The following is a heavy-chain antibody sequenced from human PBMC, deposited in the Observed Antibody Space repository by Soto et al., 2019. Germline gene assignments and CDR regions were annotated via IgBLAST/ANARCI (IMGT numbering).Heavy chain of an antibody. D-gene: IGHD2-15*01. CDR3: ARDQEPIKTYCSGGSCYWTSYYYYYGMDV. J-gene: IGHJ6*02. CDR2: INAGNGNT. V-gene: IGHV1-3*01. Sequence: ASVKVSCKASGYTFTSYAMHWVRQAPGQRLEWMGWINAGNGNTKYSQKFQGRVTITRDTSASTAYMELSSLRSEDTAVYYCARDQEPIKTYCSGGSCYWTSYYYYYGMDVWGQGTTVTVSS. CDR1: GYTFTSYA.